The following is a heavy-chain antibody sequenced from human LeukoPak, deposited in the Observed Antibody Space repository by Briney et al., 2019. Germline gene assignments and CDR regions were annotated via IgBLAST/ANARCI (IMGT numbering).Heavy chain of an antibody. J-gene: IGHJ4*02. CDR3: AKGSAVADIYFDY. V-gene: IGHV3-53*01. CDR2: IYSGGTT. CDR1: GFTVNSNY. D-gene: IGHD6-19*01. Sequence: GGSLRLSCAASGFTVNSNYWSWVRQAPGKGLEWVSVIYSGGTTYYADSVKGRFTFSRDNSKNMLHLQMNSLRAEDTAVYYCAKGSAVADIYFDYWGQGTLVTVSS.